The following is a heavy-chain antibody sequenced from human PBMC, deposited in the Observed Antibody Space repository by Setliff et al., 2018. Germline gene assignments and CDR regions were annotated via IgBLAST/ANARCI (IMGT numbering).Heavy chain of an antibody. V-gene: IGHV1-69*10. CDR3: ARHPPPPNYFDIGALDS. D-gene: IGHD3-22*01. J-gene: IGHJ4*02. Sequence: SVQVSCKASGYTFTSYGISWVRQAPGQGLEWMGWIIPVLDITRYSQKFQGRVTITADKSTGIIYMELTSLRSDDTAVYYCARHPPPPNYFDIGALDSWGQGTLVTVS. CDR2: IIPVLDIT. CDR1: GYTFTSYG.